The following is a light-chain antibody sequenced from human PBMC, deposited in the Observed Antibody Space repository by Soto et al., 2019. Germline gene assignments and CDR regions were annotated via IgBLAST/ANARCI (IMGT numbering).Light chain of an antibody. Sequence: DLVMTQSPLSLPVTPGEPASISCRSSQSLLHSNGYNYLDWYLQKPGQSPQLLIYLGSNRASGVPGRFSGSGSGTDFTLKINRVEAEDVGFYSCMQALQTPFTFGPGTKVDIK. V-gene: IGKV2-28*01. CDR3: MQALQTPFT. CDR1: QSLLHSNGYNY. J-gene: IGKJ3*01. CDR2: LGS.